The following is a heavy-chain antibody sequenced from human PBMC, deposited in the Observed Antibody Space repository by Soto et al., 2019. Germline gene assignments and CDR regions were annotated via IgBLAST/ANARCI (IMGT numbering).Heavy chain of an antibody. CDR1: GGSISSSSYY. J-gene: IGHJ4*02. V-gene: IGHV4-39*01. CDR3: AGLRGYCSGGSCYSFDY. CDR2: IYYSGST. Sequence: PSETLSLTCTVSGGSISSSSYYWGWIRHPPGKGLEWIGSIYYSGSTCYNPSLKSRVTISVDTSKNQFSLKLSSVTAADTAVYYCAGLRGYCSGGSCYSFDYWGQGTLVTVSS. D-gene: IGHD2-15*01.